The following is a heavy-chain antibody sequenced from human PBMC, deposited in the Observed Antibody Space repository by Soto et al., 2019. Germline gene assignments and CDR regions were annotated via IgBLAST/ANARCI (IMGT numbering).Heavy chain of an antibody. D-gene: IGHD3-16*02. CDR3: AREGGGCRSNGGYGGGDAFDI. CDR2: INPNSGGT. CDR1: GYTFTGHY. J-gene: IGHJ3*02. V-gene: IGHV1-2*02. Sequence: QVQLVQSGAEVKKPGASVKVSCKASGYTFTGHYMHWVRQAPGQGLEWMGWINPNSGGTNYAQKFQGRVTMTRDTSKSTGSMGVSRLSSDAKAVYYCAREGGGCRSNGGYGGGDAFDIWGQGTMVTVSS.